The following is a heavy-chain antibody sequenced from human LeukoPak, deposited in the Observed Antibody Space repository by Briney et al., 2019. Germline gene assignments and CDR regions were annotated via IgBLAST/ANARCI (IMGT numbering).Heavy chain of an antibody. CDR3: AKWGDYDILTGYYVSDF. D-gene: IGHD3-9*01. Sequence: SGGSLRLSCAASGFTFTNYAMTWVRQAPGKGLEWISTISGSGDTTYYADSVKGRFTISRDNSKNTLYVEMNTLRAEDTAVYYCAKWGDYDILTGYYVSDFWGQGTLVTVSS. CDR1: GFTFTNYA. J-gene: IGHJ4*02. CDR2: ISGSGDTT. V-gene: IGHV3-23*01.